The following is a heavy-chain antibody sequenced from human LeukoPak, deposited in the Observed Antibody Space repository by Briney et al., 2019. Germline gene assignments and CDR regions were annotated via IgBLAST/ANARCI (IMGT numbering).Heavy chain of an antibody. Sequence: SETLSLTCAVYGGSFSGYYWSWIRQPPGKGLEWIGEINHSGSTNYNPSLKSRVTISVDTSKNQFSLKLSSVTAADTAVYYCVRLYWPPDAFDIWGQGAMVTVSS. CDR3: VRLYWPPDAFDI. CDR2: INHSGST. D-gene: IGHD2-8*02. V-gene: IGHV4-34*01. CDR1: GGSFSGYY. J-gene: IGHJ3*02.